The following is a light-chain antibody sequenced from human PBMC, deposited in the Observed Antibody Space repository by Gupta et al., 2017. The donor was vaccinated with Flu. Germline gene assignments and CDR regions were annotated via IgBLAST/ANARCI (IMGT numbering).Light chain of an antibody. CDR2: TND. Sequence: VTISCSGSSSDGGSNTVGWYHQLPRTAPKLLIYTNDQRPSGVPDRFSGSKSDTSASLAISGLQSEDEADYYCASWDDSLSTYVFGGGTKLTVL. CDR3: ASWDDSLSTYV. V-gene: IGLV1-44*01. CDR1: SSDGGSNT. J-gene: IGLJ3*02.